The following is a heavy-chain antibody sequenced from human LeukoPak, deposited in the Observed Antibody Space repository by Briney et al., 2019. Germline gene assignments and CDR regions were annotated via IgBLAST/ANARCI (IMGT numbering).Heavy chain of an antibody. CDR3: ARPLTSSMVRGTDAFDI. V-gene: IGHV3-9*01. J-gene: IGHJ3*02. Sequence: GGSLRLSCAASGFTLDDYAMHWVRQAPGKGLEWVSGISWNSGGIGYADSVKGRFTISRDNAKNSLYLQMNSLRAEDTAVYYCARPLTSSMVRGTDAFDIWGQGTMVTVSS. CDR2: ISWNSGGI. D-gene: IGHD3-10*01. CDR1: GFTLDDYA.